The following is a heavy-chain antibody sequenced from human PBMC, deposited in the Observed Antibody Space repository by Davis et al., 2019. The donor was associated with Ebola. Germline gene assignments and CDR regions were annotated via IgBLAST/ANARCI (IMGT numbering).Heavy chain of an antibody. V-gene: IGHV3-30*04. D-gene: IGHD1-26*01. J-gene: IGHJ6*04. CDR3: AKAKWEVEYHYSGMDV. Sequence: GESLKISCAASGFTFSTYPIHWVRQAPGKGLEWVAVISYDGSNKYYADSVRGRFTISRDNSKDTLYLQMNSLRAEDTAVYFCAKAKWEVEYHYSGMDVRGKGTTVTVSS. CDR2: ISYDGSNK. CDR1: GFTFSTYP.